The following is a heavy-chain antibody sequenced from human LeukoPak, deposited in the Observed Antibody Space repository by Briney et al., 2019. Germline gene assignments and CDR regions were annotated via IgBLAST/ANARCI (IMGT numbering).Heavy chain of an antibody. Sequence: GGSLRLSCAASGFTFSSYSMNWVRQAPGKGLEWVSSISSSSSYIYYADSVKGRFTISRDNAKNSLYLQMNSLRAEDTAGYYCARDSRGYSGSYYGYWGQGTLVTVSS. D-gene: IGHD1-26*01. CDR3: ARDSRGYSGSYYGY. CDR2: ISSSSSYI. J-gene: IGHJ4*02. V-gene: IGHV3-21*01. CDR1: GFTFSSYS.